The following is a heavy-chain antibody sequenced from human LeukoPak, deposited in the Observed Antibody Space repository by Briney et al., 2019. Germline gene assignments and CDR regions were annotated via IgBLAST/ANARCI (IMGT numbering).Heavy chain of an antibody. CDR1: GSSFTSFW. V-gene: IGHV5-51*01. Sequence: GASLQISCQGSGSSFTSFWIGWVRQLPGKGLEWMGIIYPGDSYTIYSPSFQGQVTMSADKSISTAYLQWSSLKASDTAMYYCARRDGSGPYDYWGQGTLVTVSS. J-gene: IGHJ4*02. CDR2: IYPGDSYT. D-gene: IGHD3-10*01. CDR3: ARRDGSGPYDY.